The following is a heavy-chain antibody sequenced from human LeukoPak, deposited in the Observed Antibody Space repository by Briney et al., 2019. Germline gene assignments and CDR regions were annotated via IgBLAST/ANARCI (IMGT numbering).Heavy chain of an antibody. J-gene: IGHJ6*03. Sequence: SETLSLTCAVYGGSFSGYYWSWIRQPPGKGLEWIGEINHSGSTNYNPSLKSRVTISVDTSKNQFSLKLSSVTAADTAVYYCAKDPFSSSWPYYYYYMDVWGKGTTVTISS. CDR2: INHSGST. CDR3: AKDPFSSSWPYYYYYMDV. D-gene: IGHD6-13*01. CDR1: GGSFSGYY. V-gene: IGHV4-34*01.